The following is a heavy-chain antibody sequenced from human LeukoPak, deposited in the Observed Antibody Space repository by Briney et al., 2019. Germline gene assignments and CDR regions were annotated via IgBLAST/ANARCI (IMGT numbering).Heavy chain of an antibody. J-gene: IGHJ6*03. CDR2: IIPFFGTA. CDR1: GGTFSTYA. Sequence: GASVKVSCKASGGTFSTYAITWVRQAPGQRLEWMGGIIPFFGTANYAQKFQGRVTITTDESTSTAYMELSSLRSEDTAVYYCASGDIVVVPATIGNYYYYMDVWGKGTTVTVSS. CDR3: ASGDIVVVPATIGNYYYYMDV. D-gene: IGHD2-2*01. V-gene: IGHV1-69*05.